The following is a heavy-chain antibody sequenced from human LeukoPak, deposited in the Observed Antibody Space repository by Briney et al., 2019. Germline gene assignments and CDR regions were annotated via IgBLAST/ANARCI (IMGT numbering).Heavy chain of an antibody. CDR1: GYTFTGYY. CDR2: INPSSGTT. V-gene: IGHV1-46*01. J-gene: IGHJ4*02. CDR3: ARGRAAAGMEGDY. D-gene: IGHD6-13*01. Sequence: ASVKVSCKASGYTFTGYYIHWVRQAPGQGLEWMGIINPSSGTTNYAQKFQGRVTMTRDTSTSTVYMELSSLRSEDTAVYYCARGRAAAGMEGDYWGQGTLVTVSS.